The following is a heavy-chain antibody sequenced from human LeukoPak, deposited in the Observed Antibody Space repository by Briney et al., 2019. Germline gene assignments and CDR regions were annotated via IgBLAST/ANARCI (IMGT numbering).Heavy chain of an antibody. Sequence: SETLSLTCTVSGDSISSYYWSWIRQPPGKGLEWIGYISYTGSTNYNPSLKSRVTISVDTSKNQFSLKLSSVTAADTAVYYCARDACGGDCYSPQNYYYYMDVWGKGTTVTISS. CDR1: GDSISSYY. V-gene: IGHV4-59*01. CDR2: ISYTGST. J-gene: IGHJ6*03. CDR3: ARDACGGDCYSPQNYYYYMDV. D-gene: IGHD2-21*02.